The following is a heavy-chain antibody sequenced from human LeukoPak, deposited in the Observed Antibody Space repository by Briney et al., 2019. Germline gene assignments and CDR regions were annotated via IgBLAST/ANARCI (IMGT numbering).Heavy chain of an antibody. CDR2: INWNGGST. Sequence: GGSLRLSCAASGFTFDDYGMSWVRQAPGKGLEWVSGINWNGGSTGYADSVKGRFTISRDNAKNSLYMQMNSLRAEDTALYHCARGGTMEGTGGSWFDPWGQGTLVTVSS. D-gene: IGHD1-1*01. V-gene: IGHV3-20*01. CDR3: ARGGTMEGTGGSWFDP. CDR1: GFTFDDYG. J-gene: IGHJ5*02.